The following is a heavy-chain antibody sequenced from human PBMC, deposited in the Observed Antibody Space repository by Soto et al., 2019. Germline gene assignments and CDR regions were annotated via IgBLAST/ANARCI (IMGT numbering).Heavy chain of an antibody. CDR2: IYYSGST. CDR3: ARSRLDIVVVPAAPEGYYYYYYMDV. CDR1: GGSISSYY. Sequence: SETLSLTCTVSGGSISSYYWSWIRQPPGKGLEWIGYIYYSGSTNYNPSLKSRVTISVDTSKNQFSLKLSSVTAADTAVYYCARSRLDIVVVPAAPEGYYYYYYMDVWGKGTTVTVSS. J-gene: IGHJ6*03. V-gene: IGHV4-59*08. D-gene: IGHD2-2*03.